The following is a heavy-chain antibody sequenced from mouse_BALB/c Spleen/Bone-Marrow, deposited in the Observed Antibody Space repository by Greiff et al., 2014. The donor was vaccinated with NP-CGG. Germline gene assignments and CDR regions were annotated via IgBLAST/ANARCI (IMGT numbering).Heavy chain of an antibody. CDR2: INPYNDGT. CDR3: ARWRYPYAMDY. Sequence: VQLKESGPELVKPGASVKVSCKASGYTFTSYVMHWVKQKPGQGLEWIGYINPYNDGTKYNEKFKGKATLTSDKSSSTAYMELSSLTSEDSAVYYCARWRYPYAMDYWGQGTSVTVSS. V-gene: IGHV1-14*01. J-gene: IGHJ4*01. D-gene: IGHD5-1-1*01. CDR1: GYTFTSYV.